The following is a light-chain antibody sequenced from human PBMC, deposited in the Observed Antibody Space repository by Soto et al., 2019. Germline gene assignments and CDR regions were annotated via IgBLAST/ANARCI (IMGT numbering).Light chain of an antibody. CDR3: QQYDTAIT. CDR1: QDISNH. J-gene: IGKJ3*01. V-gene: IGKV1-33*01. Sequence: DIQMTQSPSSLSASVGDRVTITCQASQDISNHLNWYQQKAGKAPNLLIYDASNLKTGVPSRFSGSASGTDFIFTISSLQPEDIATYYCQQYDTAITFGPGTKVDIK. CDR2: DAS.